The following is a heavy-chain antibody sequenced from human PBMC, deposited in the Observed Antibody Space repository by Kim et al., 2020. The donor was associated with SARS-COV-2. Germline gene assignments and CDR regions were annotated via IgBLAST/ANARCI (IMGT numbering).Heavy chain of an antibody. Sequence: TYDNPSLKSRVTISVDTSKNQFSLKLSSVTAADTAVYYCARGEVSYYFDYWGQGTLVTVSS. D-gene: IGHD3-16*01. J-gene: IGHJ4*02. CDR2: T. CDR3: ARGEVSYYFDY. V-gene: IGHV4-39*07.